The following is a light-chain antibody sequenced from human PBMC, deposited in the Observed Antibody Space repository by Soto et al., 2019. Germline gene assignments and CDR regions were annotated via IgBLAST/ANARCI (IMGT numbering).Light chain of an antibody. V-gene: IGKV1-5*01. CDR3: QQYNSYRGT. J-gene: IGKJ1*01. CDR2: DAS. Sequence: DIQMTQSPSTLSASVGDRVTITCRASQSISSGLACYQQKPGKAPKLLIYDASSLESEVPSRFSGSGSGTQFTRTISSLQPADFATYYCQQYNSYRGTFGHGTKVDLK. CDR1: QSISSG.